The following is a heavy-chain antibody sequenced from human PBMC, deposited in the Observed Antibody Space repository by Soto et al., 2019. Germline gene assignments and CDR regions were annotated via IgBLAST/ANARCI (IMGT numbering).Heavy chain of an antibody. D-gene: IGHD6-19*01. CDR2: IYYSGST. V-gene: IGHV4-31*03. CDR1: GGSISSGGYY. J-gene: IGHJ4*02. CDR3: AGGRIAVAGTSTFDY. Sequence: QVQLQESGPGLVKPSQTLSLTCTVSGGSISSGGYYWSWIRQHPGKGLEWIGYIYYSGSTYYNPSLETRVTISVDTSKNQCSLKLSSVTAADTAVYYCAGGRIAVAGTSTFDYWGQGTLVTVSS.